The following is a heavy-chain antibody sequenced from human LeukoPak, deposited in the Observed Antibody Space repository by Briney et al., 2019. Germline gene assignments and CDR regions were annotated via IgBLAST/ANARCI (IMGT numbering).Heavy chain of an antibody. CDR1: GFTFSTYA. CDR3: AKGKASSWLDWFDP. D-gene: IGHD6-13*01. J-gene: IGHJ5*02. V-gene: IGHV3-23*01. CDR2: TSGGGGST. Sequence: PGGSLRLSCAASGFTFSTYAMTWVRQAPGRGLEWVSATSGGGGSTYYADSVKGRFTMSRDNSKNTVYLQMNSLRAEDTAVYFCAKGKASSWLDWFDPWGQGTLATVSS.